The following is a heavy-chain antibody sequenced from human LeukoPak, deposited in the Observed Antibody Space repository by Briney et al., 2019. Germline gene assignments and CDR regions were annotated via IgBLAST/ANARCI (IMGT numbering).Heavy chain of an antibody. CDR1: GGTFSSYA. J-gene: IGHJ4*02. V-gene: IGHV1-69*06. CDR3: ARDSSGYNDY. D-gene: IGHD3-22*01. CDR2: IIPIFGTA. Sequence: GASVKVSCKASGGTFSSYAIGWVRQAPGQGLEWMGGIIPIFGTANYAQKFQGRVTITADKSTSTAYMELSSLRSEDTAVYYCARDSSGYNDYWGQGTLVTVSS.